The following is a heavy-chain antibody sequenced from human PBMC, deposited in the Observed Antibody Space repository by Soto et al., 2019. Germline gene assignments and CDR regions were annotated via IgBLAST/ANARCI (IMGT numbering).Heavy chain of an antibody. V-gene: IGHV3-33*01. Sequence: GGSLRLSCAASGFTFSSYGMHWVRQAPGKGLEWVAVIWYDGSNKYYADSVKGRFTISRDNSKNTLYLQMNSLRAEDTAVYYCARILLWFGEPRDYGMDVWGQGTTVTVSS. D-gene: IGHD3-10*01. CDR1: GFTFSSYG. J-gene: IGHJ6*02. CDR2: IWYDGSNK. CDR3: ARILLWFGEPRDYGMDV.